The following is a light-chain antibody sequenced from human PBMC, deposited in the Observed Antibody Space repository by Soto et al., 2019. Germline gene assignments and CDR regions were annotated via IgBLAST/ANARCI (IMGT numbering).Light chain of an antibody. J-gene: IGLJ2*01. CDR3: SSYGASSTL. V-gene: IGLV2-14*03. CDR2: DVS. CDR1: SNDIGGYNY. Sequence: QSALTQPASVSGSPGQSIIIPCTGTSNDIGGYNYVSWYQQHPGKVPKLMIFDVSYRPSGISDRFSGSKSGNTASLTISGLQPEDEADYYCSSYGASSTLFGGGTKLTVL.